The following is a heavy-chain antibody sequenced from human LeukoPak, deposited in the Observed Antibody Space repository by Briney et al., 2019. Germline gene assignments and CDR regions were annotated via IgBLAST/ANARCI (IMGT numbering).Heavy chain of an antibody. CDR1: GFTFRSFG. Sequence: GGSLRLSCASSGFTFRSFGMTWVRQAPGKGLEWVSAISGSGDSTYYAESVKGRFTISRDTSRNTLYLQMNSLIAGDTAVYYCSKSFRSTSLDFWAQGTLDSVSS. J-gene: IGHJ4*02. CDR2: ISGSGDST. D-gene: IGHD2-2*01. V-gene: IGHV3-23*01. CDR3: SKSFRSTSLDF.